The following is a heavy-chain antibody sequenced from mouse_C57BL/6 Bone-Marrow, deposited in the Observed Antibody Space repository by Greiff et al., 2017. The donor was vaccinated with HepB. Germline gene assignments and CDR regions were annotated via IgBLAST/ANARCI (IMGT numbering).Heavy chain of an antibody. J-gene: IGHJ4*01. Sequence: VQLQQSGTVLARPGASVKMSCKTSGYTFTSYWMHWVKQRPGQGLEWIGAIYPGNSDTSYNQKFKGKAKLTAVTSASTAYMELSSLTNEDSAVYYCTRGGYSSGYEYYAMDYWGQGTSVTVSS. CDR3: TRGGYSSGYEYYAMDY. CDR1: GYTFTSYW. CDR2: IYPGNSDT. D-gene: IGHD3-2*02. V-gene: IGHV1-5*01.